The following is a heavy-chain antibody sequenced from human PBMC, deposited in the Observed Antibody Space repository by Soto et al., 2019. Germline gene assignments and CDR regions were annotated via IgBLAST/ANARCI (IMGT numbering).Heavy chain of an antibody. CDR1: GASISSSH. V-gene: IGHV4-59*01. Sequence: SETLSLTCTVSGASISSSHWSWIRQSPGKGLEWIGYVHYTGSTNYHPSLKSRVTISVDTSENQLSLKLRSVTAADTAVYYCARDARGGNRWLQFLGGGSYYYGMDVWGQGTTVTVSS. CDR3: ARDARGGNRWLQFLGGGSYYYGMDV. D-gene: IGHD2-21*02. CDR2: VHYTGST. J-gene: IGHJ6*02.